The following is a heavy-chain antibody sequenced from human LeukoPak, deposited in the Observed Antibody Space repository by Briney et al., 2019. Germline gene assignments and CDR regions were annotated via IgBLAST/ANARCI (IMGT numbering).Heavy chain of an antibody. CDR2: ICGSGGCA. CDR1: GFTFSNYA. CDR3: GKDRWSSPISSSDM. J-gene: IGHJ3*01. V-gene: IGHV3-23*01. Sequence: GGSLTLSCAASGFTFSNYAMSWVRQAPGKGLEWVSAICGSGGCAYYADSVKGRFTISRNNSKNALYLQMNSLRADDTAVYYCGKDRWSSPISSSDMRGQGTMVTVSS. D-gene: IGHD2/OR15-2a*01.